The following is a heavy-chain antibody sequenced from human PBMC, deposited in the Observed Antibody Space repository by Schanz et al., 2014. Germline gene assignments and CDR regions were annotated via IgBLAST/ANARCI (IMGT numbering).Heavy chain of an antibody. V-gene: IGHV1-69*04. CDR2: IIPILGME. D-gene: IGHD3-22*01. CDR3: ARDIQYHYDTSGPVGAFDI. Sequence: QVQLEQSGAEVKKPGSSVKVSCKASGGTFSSYAFSWVRQAPGQGLEWMGKIIPILGMENYAQKFQGRVTITADISTSTAYMDLSSLRSDDTAVYYCARDIQYHYDTSGPVGAFDIWGQGTVVTVSS. CDR1: GGTFSSYA. J-gene: IGHJ3*02.